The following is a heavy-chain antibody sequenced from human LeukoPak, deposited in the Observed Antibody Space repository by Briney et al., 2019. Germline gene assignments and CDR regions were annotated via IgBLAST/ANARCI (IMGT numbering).Heavy chain of an antibody. V-gene: IGHV4-61*08. CDR1: GASVSSGGYY. Sequence: SETPSLTCTVSGASVSSGGYYWSWLRQPPGKGLEWIGYIYYSGSTNYNPSLKSRVTISVDTSKNQFSLKLSSVTAADTAVYYCARHAEAAAGTDDAFDIWGQGTMVTVSS. CDR3: ARHAEAAAGTDDAFDI. D-gene: IGHD6-13*01. CDR2: IYYSGST. J-gene: IGHJ3*02.